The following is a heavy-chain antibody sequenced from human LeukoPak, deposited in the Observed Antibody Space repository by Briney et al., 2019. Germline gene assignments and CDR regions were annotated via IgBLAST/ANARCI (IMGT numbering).Heavy chain of an antibody. Sequence: GGSLRLSCAASGFTFSSYAMSWVRQAPGKGLEWVSAISGSGGSTYYADSVKGRFTISRDNSRNTLYLQMNSLRAEDTAVYYCAKDLARLRFTFDYWGQGTLVTVSS. J-gene: IGHJ4*02. D-gene: IGHD3-3*01. CDR1: GFTFSSYA. CDR2: ISGSGGST. V-gene: IGHV3-23*01. CDR3: AKDLARLRFTFDY.